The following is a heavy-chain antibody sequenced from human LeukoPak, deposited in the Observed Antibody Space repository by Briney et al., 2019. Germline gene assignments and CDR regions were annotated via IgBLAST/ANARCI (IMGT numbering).Heavy chain of an antibody. CDR1: GYTFTSYY. CDR2: INPSGGST. D-gene: IGHD6-13*01. V-gene: IGHV1-46*01. J-gene: IGHJ4*02. Sequence: GASVKVSCTASGYTFTSYYMHWVRQAPGQGLEWMGIINPSGGSTSYAQKFQGRVTMTRDTSTSTVYMELSSLRSEDTAVYYCARDPSLIIAAAAKFDYWGQGTLVTVSS. CDR3: ARDPSLIIAAAAKFDY.